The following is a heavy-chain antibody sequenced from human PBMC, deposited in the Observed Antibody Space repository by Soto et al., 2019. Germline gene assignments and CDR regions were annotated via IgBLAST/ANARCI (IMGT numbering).Heavy chain of an antibody. CDR1: GYTFTGYY. CDR3: ARDKEAAAGTFDY. Sequence: QVQLVQSGAEVKKPGASVKVSCKASGYTFTGYYMHWVRQAPGQGLEWMGWINPNSGGTNYAQKFQGWVTMTRATSISTAYMQLSRLRSDDTAVYYCARDKEAAAGTFDYWGQGTLVTVSS. D-gene: IGHD6-13*01. J-gene: IGHJ4*02. CDR2: INPNSGGT. V-gene: IGHV1-2*04.